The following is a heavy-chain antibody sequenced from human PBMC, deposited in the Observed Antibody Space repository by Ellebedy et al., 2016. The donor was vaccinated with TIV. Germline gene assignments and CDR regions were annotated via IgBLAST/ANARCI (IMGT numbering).Heavy chain of an antibody. CDR3: ARDAPYPYESSGWLGY. J-gene: IGHJ4*02. V-gene: IGHV3-30-3*01. Sequence: GGSLRLXXAASGFTFSSYAMHWVRQAPGKGLEWVAVISYDGSNKYYADSVKGRFTISRDNSKNTLYLQMNSLRAEDTAVYYCARDAPYPYESSGWLGYWGQGTLVTVSS. CDR1: GFTFSSYA. CDR2: ISYDGSNK. D-gene: IGHD6-19*01.